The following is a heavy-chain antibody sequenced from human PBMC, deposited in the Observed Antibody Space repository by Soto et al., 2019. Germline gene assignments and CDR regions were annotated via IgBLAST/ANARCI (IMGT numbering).Heavy chain of an antibody. Sequence: GGSLRLSCAASGFTFSSYVMSWVRQAPGKGLEWVANINQDGSEKYYVDSVKGRFTISRDNAKNSVYLQMNSLRAEDTAVYYCARDSGAATRWGQGTMVTVSS. J-gene: IGHJ3*01. V-gene: IGHV3-7*03. CDR2: INQDGSEK. CDR3: ARDSGAATR. CDR1: GFTFSSYV. D-gene: IGHD2-15*01.